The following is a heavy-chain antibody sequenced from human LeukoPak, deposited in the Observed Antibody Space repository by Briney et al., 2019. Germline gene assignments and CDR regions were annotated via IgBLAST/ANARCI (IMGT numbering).Heavy chain of an antibody. V-gene: IGHV3-7*01. Sequence: GGSLRLSCAASGFTVSSNYMSWVRQAPGKGLEWVANVKQDGSEKYYADSVKGRFTISRDNSKNTLYLQMNSLRAEDTAVYYCAKDWSSSSWYQSSTVFAQAAFDYWGQGTLVTVSS. CDR1: GFTVSSNY. CDR3: AKDWSSSSWYQSSTVFAQAAFDY. J-gene: IGHJ4*02. CDR2: VKQDGSEK. D-gene: IGHD6-13*01.